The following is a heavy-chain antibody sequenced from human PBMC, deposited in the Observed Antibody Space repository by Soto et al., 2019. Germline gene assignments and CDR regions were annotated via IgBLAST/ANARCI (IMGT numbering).Heavy chain of an antibody. J-gene: IGHJ4*02. V-gene: IGHV1-46*01. CDR2: INPSGGST. Sequence: ASVKVSCKASGYTFTSYYMHWVRQAPGQGLEWMGIINPSGGSTSYAQKFQGRFTISRDNSKNTVYLQMNSLRGEDTAVYYCAKDGAIAAADYFFDYWGQGSLVTVSS. D-gene: IGHD6-13*01. CDR3: AKDGAIAAADYFFDY. CDR1: GYTFTSYY.